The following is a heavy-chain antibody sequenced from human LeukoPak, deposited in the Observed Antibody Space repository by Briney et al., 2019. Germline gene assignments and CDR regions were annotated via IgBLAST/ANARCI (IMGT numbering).Heavy chain of an antibody. D-gene: IGHD1-26*01. Sequence: AGGSLRLSCAASGFTFDDYAMHWVRQAPGKGLEWVSGISWNSGSIGYADSVKGRFTISRDNAKKSLYLQMNSLRVEDTGVYYCASWGEGALDNWGQGTLVTVSS. CDR2: ISWNSGSI. CDR3: ASWGEGALDN. V-gene: IGHV3-9*01. CDR1: GFTFDDYA. J-gene: IGHJ4*02.